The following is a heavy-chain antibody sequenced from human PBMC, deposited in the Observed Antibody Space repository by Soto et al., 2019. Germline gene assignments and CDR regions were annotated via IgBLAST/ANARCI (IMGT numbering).Heavy chain of an antibody. CDR1: GFPFRNFA. V-gene: IGHV3-23*05. J-gene: IGHJ4*02. Sequence: SGGSLRLSCAASGFPFRNFAMGWVRQAPGKGLEWVSIISNSGSSTYHGDSVKGRFTTSRDNTKGTLSLHMRGVRIDDTAVYFCARADLLWDSFDLWGQGTLVTVSS. CDR3: ARADLLWDSFDL. D-gene: IGHD2-2*01. CDR2: ISNSGSST.